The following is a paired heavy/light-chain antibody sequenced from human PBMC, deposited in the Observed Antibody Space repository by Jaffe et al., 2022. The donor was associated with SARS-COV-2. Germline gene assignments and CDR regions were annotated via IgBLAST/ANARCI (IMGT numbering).Light chain of an antibody. Sequence: DIVMTQSPDSLAVSLGERATINCKSSQSVLNTSKNKHSLAWYQQKPGQPPKLLIYWASTRESGVPDRFSGSGSGTDFTLTISSLQAEDVAVYYCQQYYNTPQTFGRGTKLEIK. CDR2: WAS. CDR3: QQYYNTPQT. J-gene: IGKJ2*01. V-gene: IGKV4-1*01. CDR1: QSVLNTSKNKHS.
Heavy chain of an antibody. V-gene: IGHV4-39*01. CDR1: GGSISSRNYY. J-gene: IGHJ4*02. D-gene: IGHD4-4*01. Sequence: QLQLQESGPGLVKPSEPLSLTCTVSGGSISSRNYYWSWIRQSPGKGLEWIGSVCYSGSIYYNPSLKSRVTISVDTSKNQFSLKLTSVTAADTAVYFCARRGDSHAIFDFWGPGTLVTASS. CDR2: VCYSGSI. CDR3: ARRGDSHAIFDF.